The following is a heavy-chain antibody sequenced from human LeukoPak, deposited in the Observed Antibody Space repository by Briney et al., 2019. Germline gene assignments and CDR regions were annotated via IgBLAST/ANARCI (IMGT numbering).Heavy chain of an antibody. CDR1: GFTFDDYG. CDR3: ARDDPYDFWSGLQLLDV. D-gene: IGHD3-3*01. J-gene: IGHJ6*02. CDR2: INWNGGST. Sequence: GGSLRLSCAASGFTFDDYGMSWVRQAPGKGLEWVSGINWNGGSTGYADSVKGRFTISRDNAKNSLYLQMNSLRAEDTAVYYCARDDPYDFWSGLQLLDVWGQGTTVTVSS. V-gene: IGHV3-20*04.